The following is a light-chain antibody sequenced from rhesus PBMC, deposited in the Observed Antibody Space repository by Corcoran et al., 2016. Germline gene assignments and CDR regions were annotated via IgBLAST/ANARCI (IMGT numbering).Light chain of an antibody. V-gene: IGKV1-74*01. CDR3: QHGYGTPFT. CDR1: ENVNNY. Sequence: DIQMTQSPSSLSASVGDRVTITCRASENVNNYLNWYQQKPGKAPKLLLYKASTLQSGVPSRFSGIGSGTDYTFTISSLQPEDVATYYCQHGYGTPFTFGPGTKLDIK. CDR2: KAS. J-gene: IGKJ3*01.